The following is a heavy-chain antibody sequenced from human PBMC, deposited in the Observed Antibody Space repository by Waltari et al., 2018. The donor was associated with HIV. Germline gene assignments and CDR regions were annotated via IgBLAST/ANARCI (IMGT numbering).Heavy chain of an antibody. Sequence: EVQLVESGGGLVQPGGSLRLSCAASGLHFSNYTMHWVRQAPGKGLEYLSAITSDGDTTYYVNSVKGRFTISRDNSKNTLYLQMGSLRAEDMAVFYCVRDSSGYYGHFDYWGQGTLVTVSS. V-gene: IGHV3-64*01. D-gene: IGHD6-19*01. CDR1: GLHFSNYT. CDR3: VRDSSGYYGHFDY. J-gene: IGHJ4*02. CDR2: ITSDGDTT.